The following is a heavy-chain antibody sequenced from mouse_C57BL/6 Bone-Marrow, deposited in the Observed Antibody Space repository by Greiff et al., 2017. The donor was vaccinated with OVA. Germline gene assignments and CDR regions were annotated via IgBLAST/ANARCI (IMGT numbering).Heavy chain of an antibody. CDR1: GYTFTDYY. Sequence: EVQLQQSGPELVKPGASVKISCKASGYTFTDYYMNWVKQSHGKSLEWIGDINPNNGGTSYNQKFKGKATLTVDKSSSTAYMELRSLTSEDSAVYYCARLGLRIDYWGQGTTLTVSS. J-gene: IGHJ2*01. CDR3: ARLGLRIDY. D-gene: IGHD3-2*02. V-gene: IGHV1-26*01. CDR2: INPNNGGT.